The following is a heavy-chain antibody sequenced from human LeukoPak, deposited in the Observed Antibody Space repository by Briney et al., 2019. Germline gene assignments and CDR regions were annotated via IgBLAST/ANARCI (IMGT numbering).Heavy chain of an antibody. CDR2: IYTSGST. J-gene: IGHJ4*02. Sequence: SQTLSLTCTVSGGSISSGSYYWSWIRQPAGKGLEWIGRIYTSGSTNYNPSLKSRVTISVDTSENQFSLKLSSVTAADTAVYYCARHAVTTSQYFDYWGQGTLVTVSS. V-gene: IGHV4-61*02. CDR3: ARHAVTTSQYFDY. D-gene: IGHD4-17*01. CDR1: GGSISSGSYY.